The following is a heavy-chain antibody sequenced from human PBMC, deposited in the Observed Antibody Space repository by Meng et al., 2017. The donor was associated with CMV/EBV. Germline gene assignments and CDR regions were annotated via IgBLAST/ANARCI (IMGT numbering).Heavy chain of an antibody. V-gene: IGHV1-46*01. CDR1: GYTFTSYY. CDR3: ARGGYYYDSSGYYSSSGAFDI. D-gene: IGHD3-22*01. Sequence: ASVKVSCKASGYTFTSYYMHWVRQAPGQGLEWMGIINPSGGSTSYAQKFQGRVTMTRDTSTSTVYMELSSLRSDDTAVYYCARGGYYYDSSGYYSSSGAFDIWGQGTMVTVSS. CDR2: INPSGGST. J-gene: IGHJ3*02.